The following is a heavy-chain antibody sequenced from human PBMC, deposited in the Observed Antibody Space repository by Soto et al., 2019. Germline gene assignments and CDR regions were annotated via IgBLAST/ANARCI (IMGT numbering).Heavy chain of an antibody. V-gene: IGHV4-59*01. CDR2: INHSGST. J-gene: IGHJ4*02. CDR3: ARSPGIAVAGQYGY. CDR1: GGSISRYY. D-gene: IGHD6-19*01. Sequence: SETLSLTCTVSGGSISRYYWSWIRQTPEKGPEWIGNINHSGSTNYNPSLKSRVTISVDTSKNQFSLKLSSVTAADTAVYYCARSPGIAVAGQYGYWGQGTLVTVSS.